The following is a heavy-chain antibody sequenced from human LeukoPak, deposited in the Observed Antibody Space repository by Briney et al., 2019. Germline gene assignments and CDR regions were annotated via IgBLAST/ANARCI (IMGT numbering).Heavy chain of an antibody. CDR1: GYTLTELS. D-gene: IGHD3-3*01. Sequence: GASVKVSCKVSGYTLTELSMHWVRQAPGKGLEWMGGFDPEDGETIYAQKFQGRVTMTEDTSTDTAYMELSSLRSEDTAVYYCARRGLSYDFWSRGMDVWGQGTTVTVSS. V-gene: IGHV1-24*01. CDR2: FDPEDGET. CDR3: ARRGLSYDFWSRGMDV. J-gene: IGHJ6*02.